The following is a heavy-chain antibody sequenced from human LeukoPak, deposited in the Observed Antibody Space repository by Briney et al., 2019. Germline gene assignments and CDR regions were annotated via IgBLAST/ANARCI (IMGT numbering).Heavy chain of an antibody. D-gene: IGHD2-21*01. CDR2: IKQDGSEK. J-gene: IGHJ6*02. V-gene: IGHV3-7*01. CDR1: GFTFSSYW. CDR3: ARYCGGDCFGMDV. Sequence: GGSLRLSCIASGFTFSSYWMSWVRQAPGKGLEWVANIKQDGSEKYSVDSVKGRFTISRDNAKNSLYLQMNNLRAEDTAVYYCARYCGGDCFGMDVRGQGTTVTVSS.